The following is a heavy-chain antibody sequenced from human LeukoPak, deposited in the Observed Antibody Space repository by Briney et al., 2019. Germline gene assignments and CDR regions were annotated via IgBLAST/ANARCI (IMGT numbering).Heavy chain of an antibody. CDR3: ARYTMVRGVNSYYHYPDMDV. Sequence: SETLSLTCAVYGGSFSGYYWSWIRQPPGKGLEWIGEINHSGGTNYNPSLKSRDTLSVDTSNNHFSLKLSPVTAADTAVYSCARYTMVRGVNSYYHYPDMDVWGKGTTVTVSS. J-gene: IGHJ6*03. D-gene: IGHD3-10*01. V-gene: IGHV4-34*01. CDR2: INHSGGT. CDR1: GGSFSGYY.